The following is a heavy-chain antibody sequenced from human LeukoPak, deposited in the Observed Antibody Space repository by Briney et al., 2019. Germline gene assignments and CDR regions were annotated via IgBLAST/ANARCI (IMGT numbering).Heavy chain of an antibody. J-gene: IGHJ4*02. Sequence: AASVKVSCEASGYTFTGYYIHWVRQAPGQGLEWMGWINPDSGGTNYAQNFQGRVTMTRDTSISTAYMELNRLRSDDTAVYYCARVASAVYSDYWGQGTLVTVSS. CDR3: ARVASAVYSDY. V-gene: IGHV1-2*02. CDR1: GYTFTGYY. CDR2: INPDSGGT.